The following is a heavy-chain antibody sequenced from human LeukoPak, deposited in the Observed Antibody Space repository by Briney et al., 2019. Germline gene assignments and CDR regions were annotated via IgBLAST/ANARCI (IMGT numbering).Heavy chain of an antibody. CDR3: ARVAGGRYCSSTSCTQGDY. J-gene: IGHJ4*02. CDR2: ITWDGVTT. Sequence: GGSLRLSCAASGFTFDDYGMHWVRQAPGKGLEWVSLITWDGVTTYYADSVQGRFTISRDNAKNSLYLQMNSLRAEDTAVYYCARVAGGRYCSSTSCTQGDYWGQGTLVTVSS. D-gene: IGHD2-2*01. V-gene: IGHV3-43D*04. CDR1: GFTFDDYG.